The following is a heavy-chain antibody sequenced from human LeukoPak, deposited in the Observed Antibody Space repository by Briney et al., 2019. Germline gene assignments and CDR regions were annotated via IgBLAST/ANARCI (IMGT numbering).Heavy chain of an antibody. Sequence: TSVKVSCKASGFTFSSSAMQWVRQARGQRLEWIGWIVVGSGNTNYAQKFQERVTVTRDMSTSTGYMELSSLRSEDTAVYYCAAAYDFWSGYYDYWGQETLVTVSS. CDR3: AAAYDFWSGYYDY. J-gene: IGHJ4*02. CDR2: IVVGSGNT. V-gene: IGHV1-58*02. D-gene: IGHD3-3*01. CDR1: GFTFSSSA.